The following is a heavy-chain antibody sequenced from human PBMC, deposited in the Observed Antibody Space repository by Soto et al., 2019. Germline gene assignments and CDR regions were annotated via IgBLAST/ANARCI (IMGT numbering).Heavy chain of an antibody. CDR2: ISGSGGST. CDR3: AKDLYAEQWLVPRGAFDI. D-gene: IGHD6-19*01. CDR1: GFTFSSYA. J-gene: IGHJ3*02. Sequence: EVQLLESGGDLVQPGGSLRLSCAASGFTFSSYAMSWVRQAPGKGLEWVSAISGSGGSTYYADSVKGRFTISRDNSKNTLYLQMNSLRAEDTAVYYCAKDLYAEQWLVPRGAFDIWGQGTMVTVSS. V-gene: IGHV3-23*01.